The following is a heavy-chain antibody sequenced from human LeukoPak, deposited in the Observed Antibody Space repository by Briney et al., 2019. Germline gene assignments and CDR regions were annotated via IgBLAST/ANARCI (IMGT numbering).Heavy chain of an antibody. J-gene: IGHJ4*02. CDR2: INPNTGGT. CDR1: GYTFTGYY. V-gene: IGHV1-2*02. CDR3: AKGNSGYDYGCDY. Sequence: ASVKVSCKASGYTFTGYYMHWVRQAPGQGLEWMGWINPNTGGTNYAQKFQGRVTMTRDTSISTAYMELSRLRSDDTAVYYCAKGNSGYDYGCDYWGQGTLVTVSS. D-gene: IGHD5-12*01.